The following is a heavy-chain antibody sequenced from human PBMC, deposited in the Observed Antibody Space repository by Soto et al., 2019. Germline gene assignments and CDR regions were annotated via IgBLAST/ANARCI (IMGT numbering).Heavy chain of an antibody. CDR1: GGSIRSSSYY. V-gene: IGHV4-39*01. J-gene: IGHJ5*02. D-gene: IGHD3-16*01. CDR2: IYYSGST. Sequence: QLQLQESGPGLVKPSETLSLTCTVSGGSIRSSSYYWDWIRQPPGKGLEWIGSIYYSGSTSYNQSLKSRVTISVDTSMNQFSLKLSSVTAADTAVYFCATSRPWGELRAGWFDPWGQGTLVTVSS. CDR3: ATSRPWGELRAGWFDP.